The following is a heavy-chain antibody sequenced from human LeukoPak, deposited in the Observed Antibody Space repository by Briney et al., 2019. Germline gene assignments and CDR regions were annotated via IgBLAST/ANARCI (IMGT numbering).Heavy chain of an antibody. Sequence: GKSLRLSCVASGFTFSSYGFHWVRQAPGKGLEWVSAISGSGGSTYYADSVKGRFTISRDNSKNTLYLQMNSLRAEDTAVYYCAKDGQRYGDKFDYWGQGTLVTVSS. V-gene: IGHV3-23*01. CDR3: AKDGQRYGDKFDY. CDR1: GFTFSSYG. J-gene: IGHJ4*02. CDR2: ISGSGGST. D-gene: IGHD4-17*01.